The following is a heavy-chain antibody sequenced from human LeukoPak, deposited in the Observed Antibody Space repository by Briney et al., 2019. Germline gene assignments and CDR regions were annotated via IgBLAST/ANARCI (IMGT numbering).Heavy chain of an antibody. CDR1: GFTFSSFD. CDR2: ISGSGGST. Sequence: GGSLRLSCAASGFTFSSFDVIWVRQAPGKGLEWVSTISGSGGSTYYADSVKGRFTISRDNSKNTLFLQLSSLRADDTAVYYCAKTSIVGALDYWGQGTLVTVSS. D-gene: IGHD1-26*01. CDR3: AKTSIVGALDY. V-gene: IGHV3-23*01. J-gene: IGHJ4*02.